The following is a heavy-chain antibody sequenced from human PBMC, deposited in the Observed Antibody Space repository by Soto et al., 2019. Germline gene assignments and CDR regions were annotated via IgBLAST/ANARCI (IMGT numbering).Heavy chain of an antibody. V-gene: IGHV1-69*13. CDR1: GGTFSSYA. CDR2: IIPIFGTA. Sequence: SVKVSCKASGGTFSSYAISWVRQAPGQGLEWMGGIIPIFGTANYAQKFQGRVTITADESTSTAYMELSSLRSEDTAVYYCARDLKREWLEHGRGYYYGMDVWGQGTTVTVSS. D-gene: IGHD6-19*01. CDR3: ARDLKREWLEHGRGYYYGMDV. J-gene: IGHJ6*02.